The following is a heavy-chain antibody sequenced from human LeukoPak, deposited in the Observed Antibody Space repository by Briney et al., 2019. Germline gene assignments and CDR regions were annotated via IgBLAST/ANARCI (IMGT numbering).Heavy chain of an antibody. CDR1: GGSISSYY. Sequence: SETLSLTCTVSGGSISSYYWSWIRQPPGTGLEWIGYIYYSGSTNYNPSLKSRVTISVDTSKNQFSLKLSSVTAADTAVYYCARDKNFFSNWFDPWGQGTLVTVSS. CDR3: ARDKNFFSNWFDP. V-gene: IGHV4-59*01. CDR2: IYYSGST. J-gene: IGHJ5*02. D-gene: IGHD2/OR15-2a*01.